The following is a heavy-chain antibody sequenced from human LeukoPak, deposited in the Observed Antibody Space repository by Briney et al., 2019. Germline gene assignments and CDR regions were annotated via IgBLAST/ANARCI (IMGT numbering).Heavy chain of an antibody. V-gene: IGHV3-74*03. CDR1: GFTFRNYW. CDR3: VKDHYGFNSLDY. J-gene: IGHJ4*02. D-gene: IGHD3-10*01. CDR2: LRTYGEKK. Sequence: GGSLRLSCAASGFTFRNYWMHWVRQVPGRGLEWVSRLRTYGEKKSYAASVRDRFTISRDNVRNMLYLQMNSLRVEDTGVYYCVKDHYGFNSLDYWGQGTPVSVSS.